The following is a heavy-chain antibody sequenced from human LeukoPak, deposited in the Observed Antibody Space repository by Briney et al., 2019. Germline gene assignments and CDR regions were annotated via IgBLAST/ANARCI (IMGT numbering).Heavy chain of an antibody. Sequence: SVKLSCKPSGGTFTSYAISWVRQAPGQGLEWMGGIILIFGTANYAQKFQGRVTITTDESTSTAYMELSSLRSEDTAVYYCASSSVGYDILTGYYGGDWFDPWGQGTLVTVSS. CDR1: GGTFTSYA. J-gene: IGHJ5*02. CDR2: IILIFGTA. V-gene: IGHV1-69*05. D-gene: IGHD3-9*01. CDR3: ASSSVGYDILTGYYGGDWFDP.